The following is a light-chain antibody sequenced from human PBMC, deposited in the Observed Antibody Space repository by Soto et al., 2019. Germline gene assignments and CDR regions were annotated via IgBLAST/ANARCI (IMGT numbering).Light chain of an antibody. Sequence: QSALTQPASVSGSLGQSITISCTGTSSDIGGYNYVSWYQQHPGKAPKVMIFEVSKRPSGVSNRFSGSKSGNMASLTISGLQAEDEGDYYCSSFTTSSTVLLGGVTKLTVL. CDR3: SSFTTSSTVL. CDR1: SSDIGGYNY. CDR2: EVS. V-gene: IGLV2-14*01. J-gene: IGLJ2*01.